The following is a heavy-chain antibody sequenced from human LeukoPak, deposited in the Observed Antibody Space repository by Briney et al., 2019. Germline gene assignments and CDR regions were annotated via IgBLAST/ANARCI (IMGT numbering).Heavy chain of an antibody. CDR1: GFTFSGSA. CDR3: ARDDKGLGDAFDV. Sequence: GGSLRLSCAASGFTFSGSAMHWVRQASGKGLEWVSSISTSSSYIYYADSAKGRFTISRDNAKNSLYLQMNSLRAEDTAVYYCARDDKGLGDAFDVWGQGTMVTVSS. CDR2: ISTSSSYI. J-gene: IGHJ3*01. V-gene: IGHV3-21*01. D-gene: IGHD3-16*01.